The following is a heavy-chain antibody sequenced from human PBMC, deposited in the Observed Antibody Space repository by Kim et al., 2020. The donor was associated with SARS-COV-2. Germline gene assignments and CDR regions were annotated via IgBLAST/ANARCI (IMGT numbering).Heavy chain of an antibody. D-gene: IGHD3-10*01. Sequence: GGSLRLSCAASGFTFSNAWMSWVRQAPGKGLEWVGRIKSKTDGGTTDYAAPVKGRFTISRDDSKNTLYLQMNSLKTEDTAVYYCTTDLLLWFGEVTAEYFQHWRQGTLVTVSS. J-gene: IGHJ1*01. CDR3: TTDLLLWFGEVTAEYFQH. CDR1: GFTFSNAW. V-gene: IGHV3-15*01. CDR2: IKSKTDGGTT.